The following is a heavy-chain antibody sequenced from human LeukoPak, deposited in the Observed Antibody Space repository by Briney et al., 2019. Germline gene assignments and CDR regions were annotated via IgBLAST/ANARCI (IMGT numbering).Heavy chain of an antibody. CDR3: ARFRYNYGLYCFDY. CDR1: GFTFSGYW. V-gene: IGHV3-7*04. D-gene: IGHD5-18*01. Sequence: PGGSLRLSCASSGFTFSGYWMRWVRQAPGKGLEWVANIKQDGSEKYYVDSVKGRFTVSRDNAKNSLYLQMNSQRAEDTAVYYCARFRYNYGLYCFDYWGQGTLVTVSS. J-gene: IGHJ4*02. CDR2: IKQDGSEK.